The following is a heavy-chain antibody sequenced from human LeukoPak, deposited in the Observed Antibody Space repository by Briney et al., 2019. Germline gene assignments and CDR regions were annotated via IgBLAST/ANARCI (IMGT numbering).Heavy chain of an antibody. Sequence: VSVKVSCKASGYSFTIYDINWVRQATGQGPEWMGWMNPSRGDTGYAQKFQGRVTMTRETSTGTAYMELTSLSSEDTAVYYCARVGFCRGSGCNWYFDLWGHGTLVTVSS. CDR1: GYSFTIYD. CDR3: ARVGFCRGSGCNWYFDL. D-gene: IGHD2-15*01. J-gene: IGHJ2*01. CDR2: MNPSRGDT. V-gene: IGHV1-8*01.